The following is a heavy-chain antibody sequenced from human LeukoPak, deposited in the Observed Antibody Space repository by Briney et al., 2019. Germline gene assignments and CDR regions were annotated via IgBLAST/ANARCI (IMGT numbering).Heavy chain of an antibody. CDR2: IHPRDSST. J-gene: IGHJ4*02. CDR1: GYTFTGYY. D-gene: IGHD1-7*01. CDR3: ARDLRDWNL. Sequence: ASVNVSFKASGYTFTGYYIHWVRQAPGQGPEWMGCIHPRDSSTTYAQKFQGRVTLTSDASINTAFLELTRLTSDDTAIYYCARDLRDWNLWAQGTLVTVSS. V-gene: IGHV1-2*02.